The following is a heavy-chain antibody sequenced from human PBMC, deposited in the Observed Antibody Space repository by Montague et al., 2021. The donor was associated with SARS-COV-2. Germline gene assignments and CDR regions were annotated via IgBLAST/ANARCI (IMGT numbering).Heavy chain of an antibody. V-gene: IGHV4-59*01. Sequence: SETLSLTCTVSGGSISNYYWTWIRQPPGKGLEWIAYIYYSGIANYNPSLKSRVTISVDTSKNQFSLRLTSVTAADTALYYCIRGLASVDSWGQGTLVTVTS. CDR3: IRGLASVDS. CDR2: IYYSGIA. J-gene: IGHJ5*01. CDR1: GGSISNYY.